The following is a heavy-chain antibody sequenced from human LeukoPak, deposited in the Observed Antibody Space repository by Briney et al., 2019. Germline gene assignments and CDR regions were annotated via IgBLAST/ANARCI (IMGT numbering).Heavy chain of an antibody. CDR2: ISGSGGST. CDR3: ARAQRMTTAAPYGFDY. V-gene: IGHV3-23*01. Sequence: PGGTLRLSCAASGFTFSSYGMSWVRQAPGKGLEWVSAISGSGGSTYYADSVKGRFTISRDNSKNTLYLQMNSLRAEDTAVYYCARAQRMTTAAPYGFDYWGQGTPVTVSS. CDR1: GFTFSSYG. D-gene: IGHD4-11*01. J-gene: IGHJ4*02.